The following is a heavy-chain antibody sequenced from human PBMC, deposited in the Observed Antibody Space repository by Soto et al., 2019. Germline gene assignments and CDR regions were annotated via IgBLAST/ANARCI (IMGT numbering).Heavy chain of an antibody. D-gene: IGHD3-16*01. CDR1: GFTFRFYD. CDR2: ISRDGNNK. V-gene: IGHV3-30*18. Sequence: QVQLVESGGGVVQPGRSLRLSCATSGFTFRFYDMHWVRQAPGKGLEWVAIISRDGNNKDYGDSVKGRFTISRDNSKNTLYLQMSSLRGEDTAVYYCAKVAYTQIRTTAHDSGGLDHWGRGTLVTVSS. J-gene: IGHJ4*02. CDR3: AKVAYTQIRTTAHDSGGLDH.